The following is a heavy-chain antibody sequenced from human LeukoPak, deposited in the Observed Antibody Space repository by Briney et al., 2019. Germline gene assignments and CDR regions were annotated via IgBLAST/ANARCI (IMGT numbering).Heavy chain of an antibody. Sequence: PGGSLRLSCAASGFIFSSYEMNWVRQAPGKGLEWISYISSSDTTTIYCADSVKGRFTISRDNAKTSLYLQMNSLRAEDTAVYYCVVHSVSSCYWGQGTLVIVSS. D-gene: IGHD1-26*01. J-gene: IGHJ4*02. CDR3: VVHSVSSCY. CDR1: GFIFSSYE. V-gene: IGHV3-48*03. CDR2: ISSSDTTTI.